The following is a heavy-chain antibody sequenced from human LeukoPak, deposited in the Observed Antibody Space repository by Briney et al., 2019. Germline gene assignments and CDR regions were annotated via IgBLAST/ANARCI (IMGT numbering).Heavy chain of an antibody. CDR1: GFTFSSYA. CDR2: ISYDGSNK. J-gene: IGHJ4*02. D-gene: IGHD2-2*01. CDR3: ARESTAAISYFDY. V-gene: IGHV3-30-3*01. Sequence: GGSLRLSCAAPGFTFSSYAMHWVRQAPGKGLEWVAVISYDGSNKYYADSVKGRFTISRDNSKNTLYLQMNSLRAEDTAVYYCARESTAAISYFDYWGQGTLVTVSS.